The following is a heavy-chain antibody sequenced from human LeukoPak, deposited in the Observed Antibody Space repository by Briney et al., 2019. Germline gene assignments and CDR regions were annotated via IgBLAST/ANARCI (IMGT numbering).Heavy chain of an antibody. V-gene: IGHV1-46*01. CDR3: ARDLPAGFVVPAAMIDY. D-gene: IGHD2-2*01. Sequence: GASVTVSCKASGYTFTSYYMHWGRQAPGQGLEWMGIINPSGGSTNYAQKLQGRVTMTTDTSTSTAYMELRSLRSDDTAVYYCARDLPAGFVVPAAMIDYWGQGTLVTVSS. J-gene: IGHJ4*02. CDR2: INPSGGST. CDR1: GYTFTSYY.